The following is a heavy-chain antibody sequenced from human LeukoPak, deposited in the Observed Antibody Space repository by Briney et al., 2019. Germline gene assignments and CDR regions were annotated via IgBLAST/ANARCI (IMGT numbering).Heavy chain of an antibody. V-gene: IGHV3-48*01. CDR2: IRSSGSSI. J-gene: IGHJ4*02. Sequence: GGSLRLSCAASGFTFTTYTMNWVRQAPGRGLEWVSYIRSSGSSIFYADSVKGRFTVSGDNAKNSLYLQMNSLRAEDTALYYCARDSGNGGSIDYWGQGTLVTVSS. D-gene: IGHD2-15*01. CDR3: ARDSGNGGSIDY. CDR1: GFTFTTYT.